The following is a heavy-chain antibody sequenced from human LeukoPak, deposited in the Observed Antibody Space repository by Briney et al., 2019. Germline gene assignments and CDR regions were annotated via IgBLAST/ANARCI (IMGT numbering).Heavy chain of an antibody. D-gene: IGHD5-12*01. CDR3: VRGGGY. V-gene: IGHV3-7*01. CDR2: IKQDGSEK. J-gene: IGHJ4*02. Sequence: PGGSLRLSCEASGFTFSTYWMNWVRQAPGKGLEWVANIKQDGSEKYYVDSVRGRFTISRDNAKNSLFLQMNSLRAEDTAVYYCVRGGGYWGQGTLVTVSS. CDR1: GFTFSTYW.